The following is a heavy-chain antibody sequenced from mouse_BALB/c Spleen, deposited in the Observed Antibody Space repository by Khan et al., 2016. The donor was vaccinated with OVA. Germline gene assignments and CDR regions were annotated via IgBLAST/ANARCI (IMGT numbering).Heavy chain of an antibody. J-gene: IGHJ3*01. CDR3: ARKDYYDYDPFPY. Sequence: VQLKESGPGLVKPSQSLSLTCTVTGYSITSEFAWNWIRQFPGNKLEWMGYISYSGNTRYNPSLKSLISITRDTSRNQFFLQSNSVTTEDTATYYCARKDYYDYDPFPYWGQGTLVTVCA. CDR2: ISYSGNT. V-gene: IGHV3-2*02. CDR1: GYSITSEFA. D-gene: IGHD2-4*01.